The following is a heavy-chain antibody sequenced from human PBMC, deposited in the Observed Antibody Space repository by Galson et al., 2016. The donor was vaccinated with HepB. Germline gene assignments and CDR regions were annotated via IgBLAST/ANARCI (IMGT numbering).Heavy chain of an antibody. D-gene: IGHD5-18*01. Sequence: SLRLSCAASGFTFSSYAMSWVRQAPVKGLEWVSAISGSGGTTYYADSVKGRFTISRDNSKNTLYLQMNSLRAEDTAIYYCAKGRGYSYASEVWGQGTLVTVSS. J-gene: IGHJ4*02. CDR2: ISGSGGTT. CDR3: AKGRGYSYASEV. V-gene: IGHV3-23*01. CDR1: GFTFSSYA.